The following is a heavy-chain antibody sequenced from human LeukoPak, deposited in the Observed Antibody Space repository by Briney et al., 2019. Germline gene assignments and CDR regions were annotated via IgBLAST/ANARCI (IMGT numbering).Heavy chain of an antibody. V-gene: IGHV3-9*01. J-gene: IGHJ4*02. CDR3: AKVYGSGTYYFDY. CDR1: GFTVSSNY. CDR2: ISWNSGSI. Sequence: GGSLRLSCAASGFTVSSNYMSWVRQAPGKGLEWVSGISWNSGSIGYADSVKGRFTISRDNAKNSLYLQMNSLRAEDTALYYCAKVYGSGTYYFDYWGQGTLVTVSS. D-gene: IGHD3-10*01.